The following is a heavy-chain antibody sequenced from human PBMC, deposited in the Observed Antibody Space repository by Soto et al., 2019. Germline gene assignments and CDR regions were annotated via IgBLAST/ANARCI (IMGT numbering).Heavy chain of an antibody. D-gene: IGHD3-9*01. CDR2: ISSDGDLR. J-gene: IGHJ4*02. CDR1: GFTFNNFA. Sequence: VHLLGSGGDLVKPGGSLRLSCEVSGFTFNNFAMSWVRQSPGKGLEWVSTISSDGDLRHYAESVKGRFTISRDNSQSSLFLQMNTLRAEDTALYFCAKVRQRFLDILTGATNFDSWGQGTLVTVSS. CDR3: AKVRQRFLDILTGATNFDS. V-gene: IGHV3-23*01.